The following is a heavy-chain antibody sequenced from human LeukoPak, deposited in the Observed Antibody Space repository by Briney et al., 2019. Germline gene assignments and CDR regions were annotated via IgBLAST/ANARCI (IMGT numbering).Heavy chain of an antibody. V-gene: IGHV1-3*01. CDR3: ARDPEVGVAEFDY. D-gene: IGHD1-26*01. CDR2: INAGNGNT. Sequence: GASVKVSCKASGYTFTSYAMHWVRQAPGQRLEWMGWINAGNGNTKYSQKFQGRVTITRDTSASTAYMELSSLRSEDTAVYYCARDPEVGVAEFDYWGQGTLVTVSS. J-gene: IGHJ4*02. CDR1: GYTFTSYA.